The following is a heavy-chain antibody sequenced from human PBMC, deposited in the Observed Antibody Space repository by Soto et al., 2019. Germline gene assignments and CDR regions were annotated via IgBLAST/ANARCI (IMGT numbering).Heavy chain of an antibody. D-gene: IGHD2-15*01. Sequence: QVQLVQSGAEVRNPGSSVKVSCKASGDKFSSYTISWVRQAPGQGLEWMGRIVSFAGVPSYAQIFQGRITITADSASSTAYMELTSLTSDDTAVYYCAREPSRAAVGIPLYSYYYMDVWGEGTAVTVSS. V-gene: IGHV1-69*08. CDR3: AREPSRAAVGIPLYSYYYMDV. CDR1: GDKFSSYT. J-gene: IGHJ6*03. CDR2: IVSFAGVP.